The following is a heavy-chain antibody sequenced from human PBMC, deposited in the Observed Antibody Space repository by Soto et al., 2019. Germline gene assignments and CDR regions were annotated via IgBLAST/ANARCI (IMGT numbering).Heavy chain of an antibody. CDR2: ITSSSSTI. CDR1: EVTLTSYA. D-gene: IGHD4-17*01. J-gene: IGHJ6*02. CDR3: AKDGTVTTPAGLLWYYGMDV. Sequence: RDSCAVGEVTLTSYAMSRVRKAPGKGLEWIAYITSSSSTIYYRDSVKGRFTISRDNSKNTLYLQMNSLRAEDTAVYYCAKDGTVTTPAGLLWYYGMDVWGQGTTVTVSS. V-gene: IGHV3-23*01.